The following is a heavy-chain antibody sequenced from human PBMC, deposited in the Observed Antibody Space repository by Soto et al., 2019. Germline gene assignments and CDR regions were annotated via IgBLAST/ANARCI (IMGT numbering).Heavy chain of an antibody. D-gene: IGHD1-26*01. Sequence: QVQLVESGGGVVQPGRSLRLSCAASGFTFSSYGMHWVRQAPGKGLEWVAVISYDGSNKYYGDSVKGRFTISRDNSKNTLYLQMNSLRAEDTAVYYCATEIVNFDYWGQGTLVTVSS. V-gene: IGHV3-30*03. CDR1: GFTFSSYG. CDR3: ATEIVNFDY. CDR2: ISYDGSNK. J-gene: IGHJ4*02.